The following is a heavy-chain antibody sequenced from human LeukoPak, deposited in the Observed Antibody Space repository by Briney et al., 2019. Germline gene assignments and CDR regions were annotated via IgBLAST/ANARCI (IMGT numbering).Heavy chain of an antibody. D-gene: IGHD2-15*01. CDR1: GGSISSYY. CDR3: AKPGVGYCSGGSCYDNDAFDI. V-gene: IGHV4-59*01. CDR2: IYYSGST. Sequence: SETLSLTCTVSGGSISSYYWSWIRQPPGKGLEWIGYIYYSGSTNYNPSLKSRVTISVDTSKNQFSLKLSSVTAADTAVYYCAKPGVGYCSGGSCYDNDAFDIWGQGTMVTVSS. J-gene: IGHJ3*02.